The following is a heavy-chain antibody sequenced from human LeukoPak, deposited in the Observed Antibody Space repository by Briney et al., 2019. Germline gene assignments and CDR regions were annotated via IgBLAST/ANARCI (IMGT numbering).Heavy chain of an antibody. D-gene: IGHD2-21*02. J-gene: IGHJ4*02. CDR1: GFTFSSYG. CDR3: AKDFTDCGGDCYSGPREFDY. V-gene: IGHV3-30*02. CDR2: IRYDGSNK. Sequence: GGSLRLSCAASGFTFSSYGMHWVRQAPGKGLEWVAFIRYDGSNKYYADSVKGRFTISRDNSKNTLYLQMNSLRAEDTAVYYCAKDFTDCGGDCYSGPREFDYWGQGTLVTVSS.